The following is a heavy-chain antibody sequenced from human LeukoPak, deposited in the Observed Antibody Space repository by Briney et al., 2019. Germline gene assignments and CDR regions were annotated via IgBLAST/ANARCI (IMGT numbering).Heavy chain of an antibody. V-gene: IGHV4-4*02. CDR3: VRGISPGSGWHFDI. J-gene: IGHJ3*02. D-gene: IGHD6-19*01. CDR1: GVSISNTNW. Sequence: SETLSLTCAVSGVSISNTNWWSWVRQPPGKGLEWVGEIHLSGNTNYNPSLKSRVTISVGKSKMQFSLKLSSVTAAGTAVYYCVRGISPGSGWHFDIWGQGTMVTVSS. CDR2: IHLSGNT.